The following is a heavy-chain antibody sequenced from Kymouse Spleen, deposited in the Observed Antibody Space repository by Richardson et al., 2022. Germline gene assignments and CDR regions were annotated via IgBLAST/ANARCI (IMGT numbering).Heavy chain of an antibody. CDR2: IWYDGSNK. Sequence: QVQLVESGGGVVQPGRSLRLSCAASGFTFSSYGMHWVRQAPGKGLEWVAVIWYDGSNKYYADSVKGRFTISRDNSKNTLYLQMNSLRAEDTAVYYCARDGITGTYFDYWGQGTLVTVSS. CDR1: GFTFSSYG. D-gene: IGHD1-20*01,IGHD1-7*01. CDR3: ARDGITGTYFDY. J-gene: IGHJ4*02. V-gene: IGHV3-33*01.